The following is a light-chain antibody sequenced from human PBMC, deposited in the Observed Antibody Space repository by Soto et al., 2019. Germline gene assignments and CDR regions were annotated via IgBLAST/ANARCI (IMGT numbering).Light chain of an antibody. CDR1: QSISSY. J-gene: IGKJ4*01. CDR2: ATS. V-gene: IGKV1-39*01. Sequence: DIQMTQSPSSLSASVGDRVTITCRASQSISSYLNWYQHKPGKAPKLLIYATSTLQSGVPSRFSGSGSGTDFALTISSLQPEDFATYYCQQLSSSPLTFGGGTKVDIK. CDR3: QQLSSSPLT.